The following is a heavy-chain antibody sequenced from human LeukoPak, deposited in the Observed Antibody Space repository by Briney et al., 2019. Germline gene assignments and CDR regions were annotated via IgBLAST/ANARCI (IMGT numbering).Heavy chain of an antibody. CDR2: ISSSSSYI. CDR1: GFTFSSYS. D-gene: IGHD6-19*01. CDR3: ASQMYSSGSGY. Sequence: GGSLRLSCAASGFTFSSYSMNWVRQAPGKGLEWVSSISSSSSYIYYADSVKGRFTISRDNAKNSLYLQMNSLRAEDTAVYYCASQMYSSGSGYWGQGTLVTVSS. V-gene: IGHV3-21*01. J-gene: IGHJ4*02.